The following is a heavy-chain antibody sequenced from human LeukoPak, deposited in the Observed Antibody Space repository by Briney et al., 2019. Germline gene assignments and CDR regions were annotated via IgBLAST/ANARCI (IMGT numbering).Heavy chain of an antibody. CDR1: GFTFSSYA. CDR3: AREGIYYYDSSGYPGSYYYYGMDV. V-gene: IGHV3-30-3*01. Sequence: QPGGSLRLSCAASGFTFSSYAMHWVRQAPGKGLEWVAVISYDGSNKYYADSVKGRFTISRDNSKNTLYLQMNSLRAEDTAVYYCAREGIYYYDSSGYPGSYYYYGMDVWGQGTTVTVSS. J-gene: IGHJ6*02. CDR2: ISYDGSNK. D-gene: IGHD3-22*01.